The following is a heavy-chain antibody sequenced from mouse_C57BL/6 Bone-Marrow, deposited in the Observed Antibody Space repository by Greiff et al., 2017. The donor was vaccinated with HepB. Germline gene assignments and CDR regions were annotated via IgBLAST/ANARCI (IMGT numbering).Heavy chain of an antibody. CDR1: GYTFTDYE. D-gene: IGHD1-1*01. J-gene: IGHJ4*01. CDR2: IDPETGGT. Sequence: QVQLQQSGAELVRPGASVTLSCKASGYTFTDYEMHWVKQIPVHGLEWIGAIDPETGGTAYNQKFKGKAILTADKSSSTAYMELRSLTSEDSAVYYYTSYLTVPAPYYAMDYWGQGTSATVSS. V-gene: IGHV1-15*01. CDR3: TSYLTVPAPYYAMDY.